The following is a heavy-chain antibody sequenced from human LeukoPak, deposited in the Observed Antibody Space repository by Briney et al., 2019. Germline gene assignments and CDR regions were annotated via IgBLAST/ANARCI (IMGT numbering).Heavy chain of an antibody. V-gene: IGHV7-4-1*02. Sequence: GASVKVSCKASGYTFTSYAMNWVRQALGQGLEWMGWINTNTGNPTYAQGFTGRFVLSLDTSVSTAYLQISSLKAEDTAVYYCARTYCSSTSCLYYYYGMDVWGQGTTVTVSS. CDR2: INTNTGNP. D-gene: IGHD2-2*01. J-gene: IGHJ6*02. CDR3: ARTYCSSTSCLYYYYGMDV. CDR1: GYTFTSYA.